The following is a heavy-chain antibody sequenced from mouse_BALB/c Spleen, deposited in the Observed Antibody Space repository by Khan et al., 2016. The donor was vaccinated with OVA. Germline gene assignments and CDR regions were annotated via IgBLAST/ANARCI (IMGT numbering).Heavy chain of an antibody. D-gene: IGHD2-14*01. CDR3: SRGGATYNRNDGSAMEY. Sequence: QIQLVQSGPELKKPGETVRISCKASGYTFTTAGMQWVQKMPGKGLKWIGWINTHSGVPKYAEDFKGRFAFSLETSANTAYLQITNLKNEDTATYFSSRGGATYNRNDGSAMEYWGQGTSVTVSS. CDR1: GYTFTTAG. V-gene: IGHV9-4*02. J-gene: IGHJ4*01. CDR2: INTHSGVP.